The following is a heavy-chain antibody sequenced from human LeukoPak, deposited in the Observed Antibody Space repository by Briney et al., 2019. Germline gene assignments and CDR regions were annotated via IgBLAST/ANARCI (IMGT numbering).Heavy chain of an antibody. CDR3: ARALYSSSWYRIYYYYGMDV. D-gene: IGHD6-13*01. J-gene: IGHJ6*02. CDR2: INPGGGST. V-gene: IGHV1-46*01. CDR1: GYTFTSYY. Sequence: GASVKVSCKASGYTFTSYYMHWVRQAPGQGLEWMGIINPGGGSTSYAQKFQGRVTMTRDTSTSTVYMELSSLRSEDTAVYYCARALYSSSWYRIYYYYGMDVWGQGTTVTVSS.